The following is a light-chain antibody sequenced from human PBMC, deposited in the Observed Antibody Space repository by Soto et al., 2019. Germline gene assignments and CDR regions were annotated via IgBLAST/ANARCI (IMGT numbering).Light chain of an antibody. J-gene: IGLJ3*02. CDR3: SSYTTTCTLV. Sequence: QSALTQPASVSGSPGQSITISCTGTHRDVGSYNLVSWYQQRPGEAPKLIMSEVRNRPSGISYRFTGSKSGNTASLTISGLQAEDEADYCCSSYTTTCTLVFGGGTKLTVL. V-gene: IGLV2-14*01. CDR1: HRDVGSYNL. CDR2: EVR.